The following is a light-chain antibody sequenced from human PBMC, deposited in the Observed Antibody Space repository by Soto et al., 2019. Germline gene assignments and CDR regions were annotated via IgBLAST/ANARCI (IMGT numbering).Light chain of an antibody. Sequence: DIQMTQSPSFVSASLGDSVTITCRASQDISIWVAWYQQRPGRAPTLLIYGASTLQSGVPTRFSGSGFGTEFTLTISNLLPEDVGTYYCQRANRFPVTFGQGTRLDIK. V-gene: IGKV1-12*01. CDR1: QDISIW. CDR2: GAS. J-gene: IGKJ5*01. CDR3: QRANRFPVT.